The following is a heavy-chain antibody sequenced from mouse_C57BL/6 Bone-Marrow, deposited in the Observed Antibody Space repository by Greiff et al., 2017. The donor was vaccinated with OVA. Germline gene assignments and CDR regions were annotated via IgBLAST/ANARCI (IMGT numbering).Heavy chain of an antibody. CDR1: GYTFTSYD. D-gene: IGHD1-1*01. J-gene: IGHJ4*01. CDR2: IYPRDGST. CDR3: ARGGSSDAMDY. Sequence: QVHVKQSGPELVKPGASVKLSCKASGYTFTSYDINWVKQRPGQGLEWIGWIYPRDGSTKYNEKFKGKATLTVDTSSSTAYMELHSLTSEDSAVYFCARGGSSDAMDYWGQGTSVTVSS. V-gene: IGHV1-85*01.